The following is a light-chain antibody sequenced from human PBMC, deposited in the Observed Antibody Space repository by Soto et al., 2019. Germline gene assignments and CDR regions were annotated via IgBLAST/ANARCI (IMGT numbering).Light chain of an antibody. V-gene: IGKV3-20*01. CDR2: GAS. J-gene: IGKJ1*01. CDR3: QQYGGSPRT. Sequence: EIVLTQSPGTLSLSPGERATLSCRASQSVTKSLAWYQQKPGQAPRLLIYGASSRATGIPDRFSGSWSGTDFTLTISRLEPEDFAVYYCQQYGGSPRTFGQGTKVES. CDR1: QSVTKS.